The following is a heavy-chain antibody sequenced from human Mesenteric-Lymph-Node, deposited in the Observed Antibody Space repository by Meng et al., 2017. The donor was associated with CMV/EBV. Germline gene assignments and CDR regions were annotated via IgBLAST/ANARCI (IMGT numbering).Heavy chain of an antibody. Sequence: GSCSTYYYNWISQPRRNGVEWIEGINDSGRTNYNPYNKSRVTSSVDTSNNQFTLRVSNVIAADTAVYSCARGGSTRWGRRYNWFDPWGQGTLVTVSS. D-gene: IGHD2-2*01. CDR3: ARGGSTRWGRRYNWFDP. CDR2: INDSGRT. CDR1: GSCSTYY. V-gene: IGHV4-34*01. J-gene: IGHJ5*02.